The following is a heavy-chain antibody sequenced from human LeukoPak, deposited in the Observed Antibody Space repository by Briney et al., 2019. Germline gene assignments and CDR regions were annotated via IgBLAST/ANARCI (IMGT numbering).Heavy chain of an antibody. CDR1: GYTFTGYY. J-gene: IGHJ4*02. CDR2: INPNSGGT. Sequence: ASVKVSCKASGYTFTGYYMHWVRQAPGQGLEWMGWINPNSGGTNYAQKFQGRVTMTRDTSISTAYMELSRLRSDDTAVYYCARVYHYDSSGYYYDYWGQGTLVTVSS. CDR3: ARVYHYDSSGYYYDY. D-gene: IGHD3-22*01. V-gene: IGHV1-2*02.